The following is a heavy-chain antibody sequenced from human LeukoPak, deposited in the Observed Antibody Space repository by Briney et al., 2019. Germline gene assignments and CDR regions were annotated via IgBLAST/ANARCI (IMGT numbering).Heavy chain of an antibody. V-gene: IGHV3-74*01. J-gene: IGHJ3*02. CDR1: GFTFRSYW. CDR2: ISDDGSSA. D-gene: IGHD3-10*01. Sequence: GGSLRLSCTASGFTFRSYWMHWVRQIPGKGLMWVSRISDDGSSASYADSVKGRFTISRESAKNSLYLQMNSLRAGDTAVYYCAREMSGSNDAFDIWGQGTMVTVSS. CDR3: AREMSGSNDAFDI.